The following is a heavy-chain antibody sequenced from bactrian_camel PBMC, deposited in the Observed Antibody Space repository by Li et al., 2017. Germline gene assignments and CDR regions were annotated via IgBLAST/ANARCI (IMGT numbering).Heavy chain of an antibody. CDR1: GFIFSTFA. J-gene: IGHJ4*01. Sequence: DVQLVESGGGLVQPGGSLRLSCAASGFIFSTFAMNWVRQAPGKGLEWVSTIATGGDYIYYADSVKGRFTISRDNSKNTMYLEMNNLKREDSAPYRCAPTPPGVTTPTKHWSQGTQVTVS. V-gene: IGHV3S40*01. CDR2: IATGGDYI. CDR3: APTPPGVTTPTKH. D-gene: IGHD2*01.